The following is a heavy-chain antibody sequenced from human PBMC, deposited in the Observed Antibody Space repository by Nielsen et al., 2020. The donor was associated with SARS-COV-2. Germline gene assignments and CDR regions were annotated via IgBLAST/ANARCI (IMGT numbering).Heavy chain of an antibody. Sequence: SETLSLTCTVSGGSISSSSYYWGWIRQPPGKGLEWIGSIYYSGSTYYNPSLKSRVTISVDTSKNQFSLKLSSVTAADTAVYYCARDTITMVRGVIIYYGMDVWGQGTTVTVSS. D-gene: IGHD3-10*01. CDR2: IYYSGST. CDR3: ARDTITMVRGVIIYYGMDV. J-gene: IGHJ6*02. V-gene: IGHV4-39*07. CDR1: GGSISSSSYY.